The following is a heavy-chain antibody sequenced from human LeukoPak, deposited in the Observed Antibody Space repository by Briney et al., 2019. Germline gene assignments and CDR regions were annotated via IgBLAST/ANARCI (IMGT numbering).Heavy chain of an antibody. J-gene: IGHJ6*03. Sequence: ASVKVSCKASGGPFSNYAINWVRQAPGQGLEWMGWINPNSGGTNYAQKFQGRVTMTRDTSISTAYMELSRLRSDDTAVYYCARVPIVPAAIAYYYYYMDVWGKGTTVTVSS. CDR3: ARVPIVPAAIAYYYYYMDV. CDR2: INPNSGGT. CDR1: GGPFSNYA. D-gene: IGHD2-2*01. V-gene: IGHV1-2*02.